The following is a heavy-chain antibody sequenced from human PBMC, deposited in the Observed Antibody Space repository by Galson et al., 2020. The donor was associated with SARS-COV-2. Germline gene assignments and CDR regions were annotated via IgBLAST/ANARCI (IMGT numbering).Heavy chain of an antibody. CDR3: ARVGYTSGWYLRDV. D-gene: IGHD6-19*01. CDR2: ISSSGDTM. V-gene: IGHV3-48*03. Sequence: GGSLRLSCAASGFTFSRYEMNWVRQAPGKGLEWVSYISSSGDTMFYADSVKGRFTISRDNAKNSLYLQMNSLRAEDTAVYYCARVGYTSGWYLRDVWGQGTTVTVSS. J-gene: IGHJ6*02. CDR1: GFTFSRYE.